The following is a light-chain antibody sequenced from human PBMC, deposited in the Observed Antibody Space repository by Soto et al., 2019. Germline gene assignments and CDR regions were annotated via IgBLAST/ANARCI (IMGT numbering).Light chain of an antibody. CDR1: ISAVGSYNR. CDR3: SSYTSSSTYV. CDR2: EVS. Sequence: QSALTQPPSVSGSPGQSVTISCTGTISAVGSYNRVSWYQQPPGTAPKLMIYEVSNRPSGVPDRFSGSKSGNTASLTISGLQADDEADYYCSSYTSSSTYVFGTGTKLTVL. J-gene: IGLJ1*01. V-gene: IGLV2-18*02.